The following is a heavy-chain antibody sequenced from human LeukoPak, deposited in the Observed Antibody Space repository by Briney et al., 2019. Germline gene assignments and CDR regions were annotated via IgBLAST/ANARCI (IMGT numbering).Heavy chain of an antibody. CDR2: ISSSGSTI. J-gene: IGHJ4*02. V-gene: IGHV3-48*01. Sequence: PGGSLRLSCVASGLTFRSYSLNWVRQAPGKGLEWLSYISSSGSTIYYADSVKGRFTISRDSAKNSLYLQMNSLRAEDTAVYYCARPRSGYYFDHWGQGTLVTVSS. CDR1: GLTFRSYS. CDR3: ARPRSGYYFDH. D-gene: IGHD1-14*01.